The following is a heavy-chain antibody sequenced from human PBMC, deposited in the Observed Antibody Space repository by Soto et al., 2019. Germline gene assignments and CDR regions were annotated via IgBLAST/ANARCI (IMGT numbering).Heavy chain of an antibody. CDR1: GYTLTELS. V-gene: IGHV1-24*01. CDR2: FDPEDGET. D-gene: IGHD3-22*01. J-gene: IGHJ4*02. Sequence: GASVKVSCKVSGYTLTELSMHWVRQAPGKGLEWMGGFDPEDGETIYAQKFQGRVTMTEDTSTDTAYMELSSLRSEDTAVYYCATALYDNSGYSHSSFDYWGQGTLVTVSS. CDR3: ATALYDNSGYSHSSFDY.